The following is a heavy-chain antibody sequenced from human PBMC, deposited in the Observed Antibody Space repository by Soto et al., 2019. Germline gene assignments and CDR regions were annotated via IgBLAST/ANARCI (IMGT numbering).Heavy chain of an antibody. J-gene: IGHJ5*02. V-gene: IGHV3-48*02. CDR1: GFTFISYS. D-gene: IGHD2-8*01. CDR2: ISSSSSTI. Sequence: GGSLRLSCAASGFTFISYSMNWVRQAPGKGLEWVSYISSSSSTIYYADSVKGRFTISRDNAKNSLYLQMNSLRDEDTAVYYCARDRGYCTNGVCLNWLYPPAQGTLVTVAS. CDR3: ARDRGYCTNGVCLNWLYP.